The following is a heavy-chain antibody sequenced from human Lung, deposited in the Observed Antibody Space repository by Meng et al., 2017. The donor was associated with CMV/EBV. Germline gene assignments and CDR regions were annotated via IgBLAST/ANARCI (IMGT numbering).Heavy chain of an antibody. Sequence: ESXKISXKGSGYSFISYWIGWVRQMPGKGLEWMGIIHPGDSETRYSPSFQGQATISADKSITTAYLQWSSLKASDTAMYYCARRRGITIFEVASRRSDAFDIWGQGKXVT. CDR3: ARRRGITIFEVASRRSDAFDI. J-gene: IGHJ3*02. V-gene: IGHV5-51*01. CDR1: GYSFISYW. CDR2: IHPGDSET. D-gene: IGHD3-3*01.